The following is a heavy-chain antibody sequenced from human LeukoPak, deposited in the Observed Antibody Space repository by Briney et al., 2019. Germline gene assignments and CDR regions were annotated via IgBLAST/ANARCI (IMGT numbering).Heavy chain of an antibody. Sequence: GGSLRLSCAASGFTFSNYAMTWVRQAPGKGLEWVSAISASGSSTYYADSVKGRFTISRDNAKNSLYLQMNSLRAEDTAVYYCARYYYDSSGYYYFDYWGQGTLVTVSS. J-gene: IGHJ4*02. CDR3: ARYYYDSSGYYYFDY. D-gene: IGHD3-22*01. CDR1: GFTFSNYA. CDR2: ISASGSST. V-gene: IGHV3-23*01.